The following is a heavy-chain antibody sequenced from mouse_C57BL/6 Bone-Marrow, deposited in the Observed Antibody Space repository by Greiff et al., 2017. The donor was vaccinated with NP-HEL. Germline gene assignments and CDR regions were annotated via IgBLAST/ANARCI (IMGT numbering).Heavy chain of an antibody. D-gene: IGHD1-1*01. CDR2: SRNKANDYTT. Sequence: EVKVVESGGGLVQSGRSLRLSCATSGFTFSDFYMEWVRQAPGKGLEWIAASRNKANDYTTEYSASVKGRFIVSRDTSQSILYLQMNALRAEDTAIYYCAREGSSYWYFDVWGTGTTVTVSS. CDR1: GFTFSDFY. J-gene: IGHJ1*03. CDR3: AREGSSYWYFDV. V-gene: IGHV7-1*01.